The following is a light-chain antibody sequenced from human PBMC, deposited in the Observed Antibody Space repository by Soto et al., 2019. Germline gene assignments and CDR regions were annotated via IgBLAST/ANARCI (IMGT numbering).Light chain of an antibody. V-gene: IGKV1-8*01. Sequence: AIRMTQSPSSLSASTGDRVTITCRASQGISSYLAWYQQKPGKAPKLLIYAASTLQSGVPSRFSGSGSGTDFTLTISCLQSEDFATYYCQQTYTSLTWTFGQGTKVEI. CDR3: QQTYTSLTWT. CDR1: QGISSY. CDR2: AAS. J-gene: IGKJ1*01.